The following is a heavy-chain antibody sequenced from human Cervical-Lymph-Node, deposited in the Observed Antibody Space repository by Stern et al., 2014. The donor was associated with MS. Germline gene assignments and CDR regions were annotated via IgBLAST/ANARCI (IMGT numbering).Heavy chain of an antibody. CDR2: LYYSGGT. V-gene: IGHV4-39*01. CDR3: ATLLGTLYGDYEDDMAV. Sequence: QVQLQESGPGLVEPAETLSLTCTVSGGSVTSETFYWGWVRQPPGEGLEXIACLYYSGGTYYNPSLESRVTISVDTSKNQFSLKLRSGTAADTAVYYCATLLGTLYGDYEDDMAVWGQGTTVTVSS. J-gene: IGHJ6*02. CDR1: GGSVTSETFY. D-gene: IGHD4-17*01.